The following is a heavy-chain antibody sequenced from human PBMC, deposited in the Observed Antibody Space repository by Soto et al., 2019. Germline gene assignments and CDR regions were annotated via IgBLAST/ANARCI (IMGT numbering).Heavy chain of an antibody. CDR3: ARDRADILTGYPVPYYFDY. D-gene: IGHD3-9*01. V-gene: IGHV1-2*04. CDR2: INPNSGGT. CDR1: GYTFTGYY. Sequence: ASVKVSCKASGYTFTGYYMHWVRQAPGQGLEWMGWINPNSGGTNYAQKFQGWVTMTRDTSISTAYMELSRLRSDDTAVYYCARDRADILTGYPVPYYFDYWGQGTLVTVS. J-gene: IGHJ4*02.